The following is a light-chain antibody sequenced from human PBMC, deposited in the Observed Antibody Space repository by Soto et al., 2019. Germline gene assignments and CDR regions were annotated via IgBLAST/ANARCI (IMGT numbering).Light chain of an antibody. CDR3: QQYHSFSPN. CDR1: QSISRW. V-gene: IGKV1-5*01. J-gene: IGKJ1*01. Sequence: DINMTQSPSTRSASLVDIVSMTFRASQSISRWLAWYQQKPGQAPKLLVYDASNLQSGVPSRFSGSGSGTEFTLTISSLQPDDFATYYCQQYHSFSPNFGQGTKVDIK. CDR2: DAS.